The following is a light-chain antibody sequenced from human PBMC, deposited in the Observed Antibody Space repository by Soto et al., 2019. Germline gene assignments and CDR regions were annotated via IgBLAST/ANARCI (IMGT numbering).Light chain of an antibody. Sequence: DLQMTQSPSSLSASVGDRVTITCQASQDISNFLSWYQQKPGKAPKLLIYDASHLETGVPSRFSGSGSGTDFISTISSLQPEDIATYYCQQNDNLPLTFGGGTKVEIK. V-gene: IGKV1-33*01. CDR3: QQNDNLPLT. J-gene: IGKJ4*01. CDR1: QDISNF. CDR2: DAS.